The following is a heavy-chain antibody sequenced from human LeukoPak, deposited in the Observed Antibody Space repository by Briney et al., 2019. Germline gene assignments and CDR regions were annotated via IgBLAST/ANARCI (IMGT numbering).Heavy chain of an antibody. CDR1: GGSISSYY. J-gene: IGHJ5*02. Sequence: SETLSLTCTVSGGSISSYYWSWIRQPPGKGLEWIGYIYYSGSTYYNPSLKSRVTISVDTSKNQFSLKLSSVTAADTAVYYCARFDYGGPTAGFDPWGQGTLVTVSS. V-gene: IGHV4-59*08. CDR3: ARFDYGGPTAGFDP. CDR2: IYYSGST. D-gene: IGHD4-23*01.